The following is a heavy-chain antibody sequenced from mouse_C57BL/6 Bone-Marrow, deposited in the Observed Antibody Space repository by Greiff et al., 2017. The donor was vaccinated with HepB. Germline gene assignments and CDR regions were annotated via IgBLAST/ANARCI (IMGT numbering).Heavy chain of an antibody. CDR2: ISDGGSYT. J-gene: IGHJ2*01. V-gene: IGHV5-4*01. CDR3: ARDNRAYGSSYGY. Sequence: DVMLVESGGGLVKPGGSLKLSCAASGFTFSSYAMSWVRQTPEKRLEWVATISDGGSYTYYPDNVKGRFTISRDNAKNNLYLQMSHLKSEDTAMYYCARDNRAYGSSYGYWGQGTTLTVSS. D-gene: IGHD1-1*01. CDR1: GFTFSSYA.